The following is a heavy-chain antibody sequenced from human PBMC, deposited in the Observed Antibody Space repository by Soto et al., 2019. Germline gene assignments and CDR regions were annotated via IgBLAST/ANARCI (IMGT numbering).Heavy chain of an antibody. CDR3: ARDYYKYYDSSGYYRSPAY. J-gene: IGHJ4*02. CDR2: ISYDGSDK. D-gene: IGHD3-22*01. CDR1: GLTFSSYA. V-gene: IGHV3-30-3*01. Sequence: GGSLRLPCAASGLTFSSYAMHWVRQAPGKGLEWVALISYDGSDKDYADSVKGRFTISRDNSRNTLFLQMNSLRAEDTAVYYCARDYYKYYDSSGYYRSPAYWGQGTLVTVSS.